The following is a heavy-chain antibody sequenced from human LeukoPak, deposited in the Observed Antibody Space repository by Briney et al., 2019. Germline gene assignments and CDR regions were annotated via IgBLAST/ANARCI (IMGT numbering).Heavy chain of an antibody. D-gene: IGHD2-21*01. CDR2: IYYSGST. J-gene: IGHJ5*02. CDR3: ARRALIRGDPTYNWFDP. V-gene: IGHV4-39*01. CDR1: GGSISSSSYY. Sequence: SETLSLTCTVSGGSISSSSYYWGWIRQPPGKGLEWIGSIYYSGSTYYNPSLKSRVTISVDTSKNQFSLKLSSVTAADTAVYYCARRALIRGDPTYNWFDPWGQGTLVTVSS.